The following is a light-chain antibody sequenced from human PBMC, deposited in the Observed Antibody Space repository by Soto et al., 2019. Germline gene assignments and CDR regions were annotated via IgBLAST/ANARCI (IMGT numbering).Light chain of an antibody. J-gene: IGLJ1*01. V-gene: IGLV2-14*03. Sequence: ALTQPASVSGSPGQSITISCTGTRSDVGGYNYVYWHQHHPGKAPKLIIYDVTNRPSGVSDRFSGSKSGNTASLTISGLQAEDEADYYCCSYTSSSTYVFGPGTKVTVL. CDR1: RSDVGGYNY. CDR2: DVT. CDR3: CSYTSSSTYV.